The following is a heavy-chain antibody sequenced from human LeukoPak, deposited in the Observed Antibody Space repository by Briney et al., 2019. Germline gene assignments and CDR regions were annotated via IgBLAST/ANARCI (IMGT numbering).Heavy chain of an antibody. V-gene: IGHV3-30*02. CDR3: AKDSAYDILTGYYLKGMDV. D-gene: IGHD3-9*01. Sequence: WVXFIRXDGSNKHYADSVKGRFTISRDNSKNTLYPQMNSLRAEDTAVYYCAKDSAYDILTGYYLKGMDVWGQGTTVTVSS. CDR2: IRXDGSNK. J-gene: IGHJ6*02.